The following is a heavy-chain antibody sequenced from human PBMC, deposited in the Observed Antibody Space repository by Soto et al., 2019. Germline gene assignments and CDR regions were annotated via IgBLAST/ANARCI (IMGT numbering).Heavy chain of an antibody. CDR2: ISDSGGST. D-gene: IGHD6-13*01. CDR1: GFTFSSYA. Sequence: EVQLLESGGDLVQPGGSLRLSCAASGFTFSSYAMSWVRQAPGQGLEWVSVISDSGGSTYNADSVKGRFTISRDNRKNTLYLQMNSLRAEDTAVYYCAKSAGKQLVPDYWGQGTLVTVSS. J-gene: IGHJ4*02. CDR3: AKSAGKQLVPDY. V-gene: IGHV3-23*01.